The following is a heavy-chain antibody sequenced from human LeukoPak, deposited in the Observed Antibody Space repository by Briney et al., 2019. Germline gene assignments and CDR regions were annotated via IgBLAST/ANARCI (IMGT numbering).Heavy chain of an antibody. CDR3: ARRRGTNYDFWSGRKNYFDY. CDR2: IKQDGSEK. J-gene: IGHJ4*02. Sequence: PGGSLRLSCAASGFTFSSYWMSWVRQAPGKGLEWVANIKQDGSEKYYVDSVKGRFTISRDDAKNSLYLQMNSLRAEDTAVYYCARRRGTNYDFWSGRKNYFDYWGQGTLVTVSS. V-gene: IGHV3-7*03. CDR1: GFTFSSYW. D-gene: IGHD3-3*01.